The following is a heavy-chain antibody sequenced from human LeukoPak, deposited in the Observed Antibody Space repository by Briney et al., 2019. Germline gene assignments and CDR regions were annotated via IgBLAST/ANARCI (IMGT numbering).Heavy chain of an antibody. D-gene: IGHD6-19*01. CDR3: AREMLAAVAAQS. V-gene: IGHV3-74*01. CDR2: INSDGSTT. J-gene: IGHJ5*02. CDR1: GFIFSRYW. Sequence: GGSLRLSCAASGFIFSRYWMHWVRQAPGKGLVWVSRINSDGSTTSYADSVKGRFTISRDNAKNTLYLQMNSLRAEDTAVYYCAREMLAAVAAQSWGQGTLVTVSS.